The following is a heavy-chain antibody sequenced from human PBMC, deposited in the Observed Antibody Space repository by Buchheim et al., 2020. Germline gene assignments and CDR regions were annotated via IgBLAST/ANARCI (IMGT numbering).Heavy chain of an antibody. V-gene: IGHV3-30-3*02. Sequence: QVQLVESGGGVVQPGRSLRLSCAASGFTFSSYAMHWVRQAPGKGLEWVAVISYDGSNKYYADSVKGRFTISRDNSKNTLYLQMDSLRADDTALYYCAKRSGDYWGQGTL. J-gene: IGHJ4*02. CDR2: ISYDGSNK. CDR3: AKRSGDY. CDR1: GFTFSSYA.